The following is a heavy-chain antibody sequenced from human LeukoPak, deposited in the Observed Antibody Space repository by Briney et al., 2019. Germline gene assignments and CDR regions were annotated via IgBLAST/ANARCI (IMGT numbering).Heavy chain of an antibody. CDR2: SSGGGGST. D-gene: IGHD3-3*01. CDR3: ARFQSAAFDY. V-gene: IGHV3-23*01. CDR1: GFTFSSYA. Sequence: PGRSLRLSCAASGFTFSSYAMTWVRQAPGKGLEWVATSSGGGGSTYYADSVKGRFTISRDNSKNTLFLQLSSLRAEDTAVYYCARFQSAAFDYWGQGALVTVSS. J-gene: IGHJ4*02.